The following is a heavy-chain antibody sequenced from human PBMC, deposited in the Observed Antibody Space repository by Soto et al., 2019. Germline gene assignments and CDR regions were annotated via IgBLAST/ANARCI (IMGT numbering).Heavy chain of an antibody. Sequence: EVQLVESGGGLVKPGGSLRLSCAASGFTFSTYSMNWVRQAPGKGREWVSSISSSSSYIYYADSVKGRFTISRDNAKNSLYLQMNSLRAEDTAVYYCAREKDGGDAWYFDLWGRATLVTVSS. CDR2: ISSSSSYI. J-gene: IGHJ2*01. D-gene: IGHD2-21*02. CDR1: GFTFSTYS. V-gene: IGHV3-21*01. CDR3: AREKDGGDAWYFDL.